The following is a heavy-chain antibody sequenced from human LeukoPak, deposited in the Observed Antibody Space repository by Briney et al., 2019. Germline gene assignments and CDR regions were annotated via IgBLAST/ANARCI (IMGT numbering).Heavy chain of an antibody. J-gene: IGHJ3*02. CDR1: GFTFSSYA. CDR3: ARWEDWAAFDI. CDR2: ISSNGGST. V-gene: IGHV3-64*01. Sequence: GGSLRLSCAASGFTFSSYAMHWVRQAPGKGLEYVSAISSNGGSTYYANSVKGRFTTSRDNSKNTLYLQMGSLRAEDMAVYYCARWEDWAAFDIWGQGTMVTVSS. D-gene: IGHD1-26*01.